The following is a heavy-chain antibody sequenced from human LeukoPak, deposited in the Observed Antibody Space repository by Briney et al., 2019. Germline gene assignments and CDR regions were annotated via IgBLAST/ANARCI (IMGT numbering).Heavy chain of an antibody. J-gene: IGHJ4*02. CDR2: IYTGGST. D-gene: IGHD2-21*02. V-gene: IGHV3-66*01. CDR1: GFSINHYY. CDR3: ARGQSYCGADCYSD. Sequence: GGSLRLSCAASGFSINHYYMTWIRQTPVKGLDWVSVIYTGGSTNYGDSVKGRFTISRDNSKNTLYLQMNSLRADDTAIYYCARGQSYCGADCYSDWGQGTLVTVSS.